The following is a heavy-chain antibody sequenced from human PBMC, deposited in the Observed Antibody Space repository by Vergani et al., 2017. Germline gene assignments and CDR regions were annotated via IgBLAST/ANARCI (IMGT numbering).Heavy chain of an antibody. CDR3: ARDLSRTSFYYYDSSGYYPSYFDY. CDR1: GFTFSSYS. J-gene: IGHJ4*02. V-gene: IGHV3-21*01. CDR2: ISSSSSYI. D-gene: IGHD3-22*01. Sequence: VQLVESGGGVVQPGRSLRLSCAASGFTFSSYSMNWVRQAPGKGLEWVSSISSSSSYIYYADSVKGRFTISRDNAKNSLYLQMNSLRAEDTAVYYCARDLSRTSFYYYDSSGYYPSYFDYWGQGTLVTVSS.